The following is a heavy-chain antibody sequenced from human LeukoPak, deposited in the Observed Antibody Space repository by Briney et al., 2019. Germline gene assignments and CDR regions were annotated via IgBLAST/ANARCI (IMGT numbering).Heavy chain of an antibody. J-gene: IGHJ4*02. Sequence: PGESLKISCKGSGYSFTSYWIGWVRQMPGKGLEWMGIIYPGDSDTRYNPSFQGQVTISADKSISTAYLQWSSLKASDTAMYYCAIQRRIRSYDILAGLGDYFDYWGQGTLVTVSS. CDR2: IYPGDSDT. V-gene: IGHV5-51*01. CDR3: AIQRRIRSYDILAGLGDYFDY. D-gene: IGHD3-9*01. CDR1: GYSFTSYW.